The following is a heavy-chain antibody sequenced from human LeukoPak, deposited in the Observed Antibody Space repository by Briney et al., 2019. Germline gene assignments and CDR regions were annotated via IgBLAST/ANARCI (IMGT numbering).Heavy chain of an antibody. Sequence: ASVKVSCKASGYTFTSYVISWVRQAPGQGLEWMGWISAYNGNTNYAQNLQGRVTMTTDTSTSTAYMELRSLRSDDTAVYYCARDGASGSHWARTYYYYMDVWGKGTTVTVSS. V-gene: IGHV1-18*01. CDR2: ISAYNGNT. CDR1: GYTFTSYV. CDR3: ARDGASGSHWARTYYYYMDV. J-gene: IGHJ6*03. D-gene: IGHD3-10*01.